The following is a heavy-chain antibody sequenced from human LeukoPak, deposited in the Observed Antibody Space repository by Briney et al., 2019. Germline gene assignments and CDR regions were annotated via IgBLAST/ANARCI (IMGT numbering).Heavy chain of an antibody. Sequence: PSETLSLTCAVYGGSISGYYWSWIRQPPGKGLEWIAEIHHSGSANYNPSLKSRVTISIDTSKNQFSLNLSSVTAADTAVYYCARSDYGSGNYYWSLDYWGQGTLVTVSS. D-gene: IGHD3-10*01. V-gene: IGHV4-34*01. CDR2: IHHSGSA. CDR1: GGSISGYY. J-gene: IGHJ4*02. CDR3: ARSDYGSGNYYWSLDY.